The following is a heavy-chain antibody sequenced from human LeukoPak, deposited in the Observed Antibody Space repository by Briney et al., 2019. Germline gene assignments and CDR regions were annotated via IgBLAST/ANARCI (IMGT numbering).Heavy chain of an antibody. CDR2: IRHDGSNR. CDR1: GFIFSNYG. D-gene: IGHD6-13*01. Sequence: GGSLRLSCAASGFIFSNYGMHWVRQAPGKGLEWVSFIRHDGSNRFYADSVKGRFTISRDNSKNTLYLQMNSLRAEDTAVYYCAKEGSSWFYYMDVWGKGTTVTVSS. V-gene: IGHV3-30*02. CDR3: AKEGSSWFYYMDV. J-gene: IGHJ6*03.